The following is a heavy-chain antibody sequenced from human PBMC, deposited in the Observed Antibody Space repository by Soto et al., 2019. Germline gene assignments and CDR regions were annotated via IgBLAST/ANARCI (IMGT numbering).Heavy chain of an antibody. J-gene: IGHJ6*02. Sequence: GGSLRLSCTASGLDFSSEVMCWVRQAPGKGLEWVSSIHGSGRTIYHADSMRGRFAISRDNSKNSLYLQLNNLRVDDTAVHYCANVGPSYYYGMDVWGQGTTVTVSS. CDR3: ANVGPSYYYGMDV. CDR1: GLDFSSEV. D-gene: IGHD1-26*01. CDR2: IHGSGRTI. V-gene: IGHV3-23*01.